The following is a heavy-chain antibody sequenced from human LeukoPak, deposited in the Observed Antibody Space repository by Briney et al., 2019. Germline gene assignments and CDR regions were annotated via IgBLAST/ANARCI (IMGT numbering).Heavy chain of an antibody. J-gene: IGHJ4*02. CDR1: GYTFSSHG. CDR3: AKDLNYYGSGSYSRD. CDR2: ISGSGGST. V-gene: IGHV3-23*01. Sequence: GGSLRLSCAASGYTFSSHGMHWVRQAPGKGLEWVSAISGSGGSTYYADSVKGRFTISRDNSKNTLYLQMNSLRAEDTAVYYCAKDLNYYGSGSYSRDWGQGTLVTVSS. D-gene: IGHD3-10*01.